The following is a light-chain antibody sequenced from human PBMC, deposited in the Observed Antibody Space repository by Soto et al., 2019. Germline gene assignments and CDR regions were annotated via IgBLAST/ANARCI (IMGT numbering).Light chain of an antibody. CDR1: QSLGGN. J-gene: IGKJ5*01. CDR2: RAS. V-gene: IGKV3-15*01. CDR3: QQYNNWPIT. Sequence: IVMTQSPATLAVSPGDTATLSCRASQSLGGNLAWYQQKPGQGPRLLIFRASTRATGIPARFSGSGSGTEFTLTISSLQSEDFAVYYCQQYNNWPITFGQGTRLENK.